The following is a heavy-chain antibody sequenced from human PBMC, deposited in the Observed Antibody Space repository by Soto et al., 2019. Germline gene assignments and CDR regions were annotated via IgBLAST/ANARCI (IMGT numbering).Heavy chain of an antibody. CDR3: ARPIMIFGVVTHYGMDV. CDR1: GFTFSSYS. D-gene: IGHD3-3*01. Sequence: GGSLRLSCAASGFTFSSYSMNWVRQAPGKGLEWVSYISSSSSTIYYADSVKGRFTIPRDNAKNSLYLQMNSLRDEDTAVYYCARPIMIFGVVTHYGMDVWGQGTTVTVSS. CDR2: ISSSSSTI. J-gene: IGHJ6*02. V-gene: IGHV3-48*02.